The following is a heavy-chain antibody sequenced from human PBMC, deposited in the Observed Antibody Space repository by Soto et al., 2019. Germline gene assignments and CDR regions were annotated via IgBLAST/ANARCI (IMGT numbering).Heavy chain of an antibody. Sequence: EVQLVESGGGLIQPGGSLRLSCAASGFTFSTSEMYWVRQAPGKGLEWVSYIHPSGQPIFYADSVKGRFTISRDNAKNSLYLQMSSLIAEYSAVYSSASRASRWRPGTMVTLSP. D-gene: IGHD1-26*01. CDR1: GFTFSTSE. J-gene: IGHJ3*01. CDR3: ASRASR. V-gene: IGHV3-48*03. CDR2: IHPSGQPI.